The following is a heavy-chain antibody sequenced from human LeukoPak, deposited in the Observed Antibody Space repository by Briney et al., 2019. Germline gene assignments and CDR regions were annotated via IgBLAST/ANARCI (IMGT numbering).Heavy chain of an antibody. J-gene: IGHJ4*02. V-gene: IGHV1-2*02. CDR2: INPNSGGT. Sequence: ASVKVSCKASGYIFIGHYLHWVRQAPGQGLEWMGWINPNSGGTNYAQKFQGRVAMTRDTSISTAYMELSRLRSDDTAIYYCARESAGSFYAYFDYWDEGTLVTVSS. D-gene: IGHD3-10*01. CDR1: GYIFIGHY. CDR3: ARESAGSFYAYFDY.